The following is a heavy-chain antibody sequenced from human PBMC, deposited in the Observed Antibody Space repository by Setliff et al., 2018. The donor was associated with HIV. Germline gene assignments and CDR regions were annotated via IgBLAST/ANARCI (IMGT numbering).Heavy chain of an antibody. V-gene: IGHV1-2*02. Sequence: GASVKVSCKASGYTFTGYYMHWVRQAPGQGLEWMGWINPNSGGTNYTQKFQGRVTMTRDTSISTAYMELSRLRSDDTAVYYCAGDLGPGGGSYRMPINWFDPWGQGTLVTVSS. CDR1: GYTFTGYY. CDR3: AGDLGPGGGSYRMPINWFDP. CDR2: INPNSGGT. D-gene: IGHD1-26*01. J-gene: IGHJ5*02.